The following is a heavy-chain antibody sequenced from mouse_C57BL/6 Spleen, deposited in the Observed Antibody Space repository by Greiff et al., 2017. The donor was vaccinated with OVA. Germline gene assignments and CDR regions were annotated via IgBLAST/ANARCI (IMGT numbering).Heavy chain of an antibody. CDR3: ARVGYSNYFDY. D-gene: IGHD2-5*01. Sequence: EVQLQESGPGLVKPSQSLSLTCSVTGYSITSGYYWNWIRQFPGNKLEWMGYISYDGSNNYNPSLKNRISITRDTSKNQFFLKLNSVTTEDTATYYCARVGYSNYFDYWGQGTTLTVSS. CDR2: ISYDGSN. V-gene: IGHV3-6*01. J-gene: IGHJ2*01. CDR1: GYSITSGYY.